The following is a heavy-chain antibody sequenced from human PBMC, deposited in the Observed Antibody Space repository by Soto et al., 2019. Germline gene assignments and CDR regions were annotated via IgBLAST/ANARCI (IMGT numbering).Heavy chain of an antibody. Sequence: QLQLQESGPGLVKPSETLSLTCTVSGGSVTSSSCYWGWIRQPPGKGLEWIGDIYHTGTTYYNPSLKRRVTIYVDTSTEQFSLKLSSVTAADTAMYYCVKLTSRITAASHGRSNWLVPCGPGTMVSVSS. CDR3: VKLTSRITAASHGRSNWLVP. D-gene: IGHD1-20*01. J-gene: IGHJ5*02. CDR2: IYHTGTT. V-gene: IGHV4-39*01. CDR1: GGSVTSSSCY.